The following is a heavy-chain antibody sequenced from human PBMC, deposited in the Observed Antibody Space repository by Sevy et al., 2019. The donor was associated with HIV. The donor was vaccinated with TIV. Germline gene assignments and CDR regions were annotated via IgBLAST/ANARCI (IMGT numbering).Heavy chain of an antibody. CDR3: STDPIIVLLVTDGMDV. CDR2: IKSKADGGTT. J-gene: IGHJ6*02. CDR1: GFIFSYAW. V-gene: IGHV3-15*01. D-gene: IGHD2-8*02. Sequence: GESLKISCAASGFIFSYAWMSWVRQAPGKGLEWVGRIKSKADGGTTVYAAPVKGRFTISRDDSKNTLYLQMTSLKTEDTAVYYCSTDPIIVLLVTDGMDVWGQGTTVTVSS.